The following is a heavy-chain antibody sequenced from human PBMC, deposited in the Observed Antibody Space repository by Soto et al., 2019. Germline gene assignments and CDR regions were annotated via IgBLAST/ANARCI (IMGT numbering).Heavy chain of an antibody. J-gene: IGHJ5*02. CDR2: IIPIFGTA. CDR1: GGTSSSYA. Sequence: SVKVSCKASGGTSSSYAISWVRQAPGQGLEWMGGIIPIFGTANYAQKFQGRVTITADESTSTAYMGLSSLRSEDTAVYYCARGATAMVNLWGQGTLVTVSS. CDR3: ARGATAMVNL. D-gene: IGHD5-18*01. V-gene: IGHV1-69*13.